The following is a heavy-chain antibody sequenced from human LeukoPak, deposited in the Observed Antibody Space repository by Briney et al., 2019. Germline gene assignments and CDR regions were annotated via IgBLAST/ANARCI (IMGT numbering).Heavy chain of an antibody. CDR1: GFTFSSYD. CDR2: IGTAGDT. CDR3: ARAPGWDYGGNSGYYYYGMDV. V-gene: IGHV3-13*01. J-gene: IGHJ6*02. Sequence: GGSLRLSCAASGFTFSSYDMHWVRQATGKGLEWVSAIGTAGDTYYPGSVKGRFTISRESAKNSLYLQMNSLRAGDTAVYYCARAPGWDYGGNSGYYYYGMDVWGQGATVTVSS. D-gene: IGHD4-23*01.